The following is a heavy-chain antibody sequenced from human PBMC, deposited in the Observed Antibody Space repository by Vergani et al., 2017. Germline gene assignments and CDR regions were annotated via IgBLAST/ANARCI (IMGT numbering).Heavy chain of an antibody. Sequence: VQLVESGGGLVQPGGSLRLSCAASGFTFSSYAMHWVRQAPGKGLEWVAVISYDGSNTYYADSVKGRFTISRDNSKNTLYLQMNSLRAEDTAVYYCARDSPVVYPFDYWGQGTLVTVSS. J-gene: IGHJ4*02. CDR3: ARDSPVVYPFDY. CDR1: GFTFSSYA. CDR2: ISYDGSNT. V-gene: IGHV3-30*04. D-gene: IGHD2-8*02.